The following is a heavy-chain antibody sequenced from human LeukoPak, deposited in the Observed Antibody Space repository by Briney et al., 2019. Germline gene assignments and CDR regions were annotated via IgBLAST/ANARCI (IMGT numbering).Heavy chain of an antibody. V-gene: IGHV4-31*03. D-gene: IGHD3-10*01. J-gene: IGHJ4*02. CDR1: GGPISSGAYY. CDR2: IYYSGST. CDR3: ARAPIGSGNDYYFDY. Sequence: SQTLSLTCTVSGGPISSGAYYWSWIRQHPGKGLEWIGYIYYSGSTYYNPSLTSRVIISIDTSKHPFSLNLSSVTAADTAVYYCARAPIGSGNDYYFDYWGQGTLVTVSS.